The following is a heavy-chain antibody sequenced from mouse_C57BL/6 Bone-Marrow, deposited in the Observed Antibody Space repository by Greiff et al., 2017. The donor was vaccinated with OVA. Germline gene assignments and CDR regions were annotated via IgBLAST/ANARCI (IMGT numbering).Heavy chain of an antibody. J-gene: IGHJ2*01. CDR2: IDPETGGT. Sequence: QVHVKQSGAELVRPGASVTLSCKASGYTFTDYEMHWVKQTPVHGLEWIGAIDPETGGTAYNQKFKGKATLTADKSSSTAYMELRSLTSEDSAVYYCPRLQYDYWGQGTTLTVSS. CDR3: PRLQYDY. D-gene: IGHD6-1*01. V-gene: IGHV1-15*01. CDR1: GYTFTDYE.